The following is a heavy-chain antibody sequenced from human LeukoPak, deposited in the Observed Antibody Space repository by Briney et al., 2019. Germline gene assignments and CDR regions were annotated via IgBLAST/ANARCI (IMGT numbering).Heavy chain of an antibody. J-gene: IGHJ5*02. D-gene: IGHD2-15*01. V-gene: IGHV1-69*05. CDR1: GGTFSSYA. CDR2: IIPIFGTA. Sequence: SVKVSCKASGGTFSSYAISWVRQAPGQGLEWMGGIIPIFGTANYAQKFQGRVTITTDESTSTAYMELSSLRSEDTAVYYCAREGVVAAHDNWSDPWGQGTLVTVSS. CDR3: AREGVVAAHDNWSDP.